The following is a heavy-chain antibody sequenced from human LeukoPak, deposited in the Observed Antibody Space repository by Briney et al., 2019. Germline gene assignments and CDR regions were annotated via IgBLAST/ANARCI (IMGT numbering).Heavy chain of an antibody. CDR1: GGSITSSGYSY. CDR3: ARGDDDYGNLDV. D-gene: IGHD4-17*01. V-gene: IGHV4-31*03. Sequence: SETLSLTCTASGGSITSSGYSYWTWIRQHPGKGLEWIGFTYYSGTSHYHTSLESRVTISVDTSKNQFSLRLNSVTAADTAVYFCARGDDDYGNLDVWGQGTMVTVSS. J-gene: IGHJ3*01. CDR2: TYYSGTS.